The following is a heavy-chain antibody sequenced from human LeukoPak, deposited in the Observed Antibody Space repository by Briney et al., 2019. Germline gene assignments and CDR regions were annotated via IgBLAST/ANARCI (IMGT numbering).Heavy chain of an antibody. Sequence: PGGSLRLSCAASGFTFSSYAMSWVRQAPGKGLEWVSAISGSGGSTYYADSVKGRFTISRDNSKNTLYLQMNSLRAEDTAVYYCAKDLVELHGYYYGMDVWGQGTTVTVSS. J-gene: IGHJ6*02. D-gene: IGHD1-7*01. CDR3: AKDLVELHGYYYGMDV. CDR2: ISGSGGST. CDR1: GFTFSSYA. V-gene: IGHV3-23*01.